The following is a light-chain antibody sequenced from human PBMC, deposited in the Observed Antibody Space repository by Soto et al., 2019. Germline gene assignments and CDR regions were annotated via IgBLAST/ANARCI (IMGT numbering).Light chain of an antibody. Sequence: EIVLTQSPDTLSLSPGERATLSCRASQSVRSNYLAWYQQKPGQAPRFLIYDASSRATGIPDRFSGSGSGTDFTLTISRLEPEDFAVYYCQQYGSSPLTFGGGTKVELK. CDR1: QSVRSNY. J-gene: IGKJ4*01. CDR3: QQYGSSPLT. CDR2: DAS. V-gene: IGKV3-20*01.